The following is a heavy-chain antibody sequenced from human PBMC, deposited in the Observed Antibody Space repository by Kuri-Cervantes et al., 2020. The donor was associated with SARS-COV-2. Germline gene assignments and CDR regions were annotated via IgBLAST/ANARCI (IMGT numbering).Heavy chain of an antibody. CDR1: GGSISSSSYY. CDR2: IYYSGST. J-gene: IGHJ5*02. V-gene: IGHV4-39*01. Sequence: ESLKISCTVSGGSISSSSYYWGWIRQPPGKGLEWIGSIYYSGSTYYNPSLKSRVTISVDTSKNQFSLKLSSVTAADTAVYYCARSALMYYYDSSGSTFDPWGQGTLVTVSS. D-gene: IGHD3-22*01. CDR3: ARSALMYYYDSSGSTFDP.